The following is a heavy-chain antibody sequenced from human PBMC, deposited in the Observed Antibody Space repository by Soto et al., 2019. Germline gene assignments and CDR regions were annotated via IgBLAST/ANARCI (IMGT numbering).Heavy chain of an antibody. CDR2: FRTGGDDGTT. D-gene: IGHD3-10*01. J-gene: IGHJ4*02. CDR1: GFSFSSYS. CDR3: AKKVNSGPGSQYFDY. V-gene: IGHV3-23*01. Sequence: GRSLRLSCAASGFSFSSYSMSWVLQAPGKGLEWVSGFRTGGDDGTTYYADSVKGRFTISRDNSKNTLFLKMNSLRAEDTAIYYCAKKVNSGPGSQYFDYWGQGTLVTVSS.